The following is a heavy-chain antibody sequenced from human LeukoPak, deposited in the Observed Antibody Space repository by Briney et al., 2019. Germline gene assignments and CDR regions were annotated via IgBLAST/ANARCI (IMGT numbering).Heavy chain of an antibody. CDR3: ARCDPFYFDN. J-gene: IGHJ4*02. CDR2: ISYTGTT. V-gene: IGHV4-4*02. D-gene: IGHD2-21*02. CDR1: GGSISSSNW. Sequence: PSETLSLTCAVSGGSISSSNWWSWVRQPPGKGLEWIGHISYTGTTNYNTSLQSRLSMSIDTSKKQFSLKLRALTAADTAVYYCARCDPFYFDNWGQGTLVTVSS.